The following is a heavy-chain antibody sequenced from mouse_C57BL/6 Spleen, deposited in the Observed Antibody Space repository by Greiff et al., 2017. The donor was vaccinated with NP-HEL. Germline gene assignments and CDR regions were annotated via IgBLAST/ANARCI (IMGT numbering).Heavy chain of an antibody. D-gene: IGHD2-4*01. V-gene: IGHV1-59*01. CDR1: GYTFTSYW. CDR3: AQGGIYYDYDGYFDV. CDR2: IDPSDSYT. J-gene: IGHJ1*03. Sequence: QVQLQQPGAELVKPGTSVKLSCKASGYTFTSYWMHWVKQRPGQGLEWIGVIDPSDSYTNYNQKFKGKATLTVDTSSSTAYMQLSSLTSEDSAVYYCAQGGIYYDYDGYFDVWGTGTTVTVSS.